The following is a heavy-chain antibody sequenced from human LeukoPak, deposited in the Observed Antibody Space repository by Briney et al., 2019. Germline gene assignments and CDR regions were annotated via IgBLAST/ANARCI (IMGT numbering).Heavy chain of an antibody. CDR2: ISAYNGNT. J-gene: IGHJ4*02. CDR3: ARDSSPVRGVLL. CDR1: GYTFTSCG. Sequence: ASVKVSCKASGYTFTSCGISWVRQAPGQGLEWMGWISAYNGNTNYAQKLQGRVTMTTDTSTSKAYMELRSLRSDDTAVYYCARDSSPVRGVLLWGQGTLVTVSS. D-gene: IGHD3-10*01. V-gene: IGHV1-18*01.